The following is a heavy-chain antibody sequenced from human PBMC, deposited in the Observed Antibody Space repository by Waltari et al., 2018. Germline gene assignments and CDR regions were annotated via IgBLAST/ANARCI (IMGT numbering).Heavy chain of an antibody. CDR1: GGPISSGSYY. Sequence: QVQLQESGPGLVKPSQTLSLTCTVPGGPISSGSYYWSWIPQPAGKGLEGIGRIYTRGSTNYTPPRKSRVTISVDTSKNQFSLKLSSVTAADTAVYYCARDLRPGYCSSTSCYGYYYGMDVWGQGTTVTVSS. D-gene: IGHD2-2*01. CDR2: IYTRGST. J-gene: IGHJ6*02. CDR3: ARDLRPGYCSSTSCYGYYYGMDV. V-gene: IGHV4-61*02.